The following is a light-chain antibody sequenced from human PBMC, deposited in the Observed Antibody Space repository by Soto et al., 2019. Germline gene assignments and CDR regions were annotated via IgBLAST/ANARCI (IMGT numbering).Light chain of an antibody. CDR2: GNT. V-gene: IGLV1-40*01. Sequence: QSVLTQPPSASGTPGQRVTISCTGSSSNIGANSDVHWYQQLTGAAPKLLIYGNTNRPSGVSDRFSASKSGTSASLAITGLQAEDEADYYCQSYDNSLSGLYVFGTGTKVTVL. CDR1: SSNIGANSD. J-gene: IGLJ1*01. CDR3: QSYDNSLSGLYV.